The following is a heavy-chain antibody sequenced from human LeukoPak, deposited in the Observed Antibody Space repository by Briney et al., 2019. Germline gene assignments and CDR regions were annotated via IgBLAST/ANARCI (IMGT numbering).Heavy chain of an antibody. D-gene: IGHD1-26*01. CDR1: GYSFTNYW. V-gene: IGHV5-51*01. J-gene: IGHJ6*02. CDR3: ARLKNIVGASYYYYGMDV. Sequence: GESLKISCRGSGYSFTNYWIGWVRQIPGKGLEWMGIIYPDDSDTRYSPSFQGQVTISADKSISTAYLQWSSLKASDTAMYYCARLKNIVGASYYYYGMDVWGQGTTVTVSS. CDR2: IYPDDSDT.